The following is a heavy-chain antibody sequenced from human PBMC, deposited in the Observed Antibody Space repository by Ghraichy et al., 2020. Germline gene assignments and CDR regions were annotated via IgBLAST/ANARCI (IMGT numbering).Heavy chain of an antibody. V-gene: IGHV4-30-4*08. J-gene: IGHJ4*02. CDR3: ARIFWNFWVGDRNYFDY. CDR2: IYHSGST. CDR1: TGSITNGGHY. Sequence: SQTLSLTCTVSTGSITNGGHYWGWIRQPPGKGLEWIGSIYHSGSTSYNPSLKSRVTMSVDTSKNQFSLRLSSVTAADTAVYYCARIFWNFWVGDRNYFDYWGQGTLVTVSS. D-gene: IGHD1-7*01.